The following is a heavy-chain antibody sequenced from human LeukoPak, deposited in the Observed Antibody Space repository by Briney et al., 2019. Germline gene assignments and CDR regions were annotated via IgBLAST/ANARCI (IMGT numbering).Heavy chain of an antibody. CDR3: ARENDTSGFSASGFDN. CDR2: VYYSGST. V-gene: IGHV4-39*07. Sequence: PSETLSLTCTVSGGSISSSTYYWGWIRQPPEKGLEWIGSVYYSGSTYYNPSLKSRLTISVDTSKNQFSLKLRSVTAADTAVYYCARENDTSGFSASGFDNWGQGTLVTVSS. D-gene: IGHD3-22*01. J-gene: IGHJ4*02. CDR1: GGSISSSTYY.